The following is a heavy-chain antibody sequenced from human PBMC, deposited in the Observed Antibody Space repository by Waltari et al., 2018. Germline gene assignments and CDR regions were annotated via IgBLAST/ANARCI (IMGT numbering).Heavy chain of an antibody. CDR1: GSSASRNIY. V-gene: IGHV4-39*01. CDR3: ARKYYYSSGTYDY. J-gene: IGHJ4*02. Sequence: QLQLQESGPGLVKPQETLSLTCTVSGSSASRNIYWGWIRQCPGKGLEWIGSIYYIGNPYSNPSLQSRVTISVDTSKNQFSLKLTSVTAADTAVYFCARKYYYSSGTYDYWGQGTLVTVSS. D-gene: IGHD3-10*01. CDR2: IYYIGNP.